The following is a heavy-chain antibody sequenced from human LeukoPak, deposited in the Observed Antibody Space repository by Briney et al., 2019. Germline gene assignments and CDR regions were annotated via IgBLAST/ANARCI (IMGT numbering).Heavy chain of an antibody. D-gene: IGHD2-15*01. Sequence: ASVKVSCKASGYTFTSYYMHRVRQAPGQGLEWMGIINPSGGSTSYAQKFQGRVTMTRDTSTSTVYMELSSLRSEDTAVYYCARVGSSYYFDYWGQGTLVTVSS. CDR1: GYTFTSYY. CDR2: INPSGGST. CDR3: ARVGSSYYFDY. J-gene: IGHJ4*02. V-gene: IGHV1-46*01.